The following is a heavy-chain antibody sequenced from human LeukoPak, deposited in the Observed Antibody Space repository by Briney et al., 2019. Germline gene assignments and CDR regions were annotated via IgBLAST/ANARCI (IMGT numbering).Heavy chain of an antibody. CDR1: GYSISSGYY. CDR3: ARRYGDYRENYFDY. D-gene: IGHD4-17*01. CDR2: IYHSGST. J-gene: IGHJ4*02. V-gene: IGHV4-38-2*01. Sequence: SETLSLTCAVSGYSISSGYYWGWIRQPPGKGLEWIGSIYHSGSTYYNPSLKSRVTISVDTSKNQFSLKLSSVTAADTAVYYCARRYGDYRENYFDYRGQGTLVTVSS.